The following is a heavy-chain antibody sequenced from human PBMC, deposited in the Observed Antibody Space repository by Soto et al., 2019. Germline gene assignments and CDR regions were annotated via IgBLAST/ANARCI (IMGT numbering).Heavy chain of an antibody. V-gene: IGHV3-73*01. CDR3: SGSIWGEPDY. CDR2: IRSKANSYAT. Sequence: PEGSLRLSCAASGFTFSGSAMHWVRQASGKGLEWVGRIRSKANSYATAYAASVKGRFTISRDDSKNTAYLQMNSLKTEDTAVYYCSGSIWGEPDYWGQGTLVTVSS. D-gene: IGHD3-16*01. CDR1: GFTFSGSA. J-gene: IGHJ4*02.